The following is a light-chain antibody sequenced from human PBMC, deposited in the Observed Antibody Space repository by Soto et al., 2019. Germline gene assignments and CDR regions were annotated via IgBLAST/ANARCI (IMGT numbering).Light chain of an antibody. CDR2: DVS. CDR3: SSYTSSSTRV. V-gene: IGLV2-14*01. Sequence: QSVLTQPASVSGSPGQSITISCTGTSSDVGGYNYVSWYQQHPGKAPKLMIYDVSNRPSGVSNRFSGSKSGNTASLTISELQAEDEADYYCSSYTSSSTRVFGTGTKLTVL. CDR1: SSDVGGYNY. J-gene: IGLJ1*01.